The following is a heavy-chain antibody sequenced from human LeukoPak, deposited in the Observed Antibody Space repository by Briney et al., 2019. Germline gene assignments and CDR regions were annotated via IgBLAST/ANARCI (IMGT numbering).Heavy chain of an antibody. D-gene: IGHD3-22*01. CDR2: IYYSGST. CDR1: GGSISSGGYY. CDR3: ARESPDSRLDY. V-gene: IGHV4-31*03. Sequence: SETLSLTCTVSGGSISSGGYYWSWIRQHPGKGLGWIGYIYYSGSTYYNPSLKSRVTISVDTSKNQFSLKLSSVTAADTAVYYCARESPDSRLDYWGQGTLVTVSS. J-gene: IGHJ4*02.